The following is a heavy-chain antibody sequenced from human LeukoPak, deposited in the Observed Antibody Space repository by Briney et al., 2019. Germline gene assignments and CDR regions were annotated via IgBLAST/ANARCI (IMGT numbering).Heavy chain of an antibody. CDR2: IYYSGST. CDR3: ARVYGSSVSWFDP. CDR1: GGSISSGGYY. J-gene: IGHJ5*02. Sequence: KPSETLSLTSTVSGGSISSGGYYWSWIRQHPGKGLEWIGYIYYSGSTYYNPSLKSRVTISVDTSKNQFSLKLSSVTAADTAVYYCARVYGSSVSWFDPWGQGTLVTVSS. D-gene: IGHD4-23*01. V-gene: IGHV4-31*03.